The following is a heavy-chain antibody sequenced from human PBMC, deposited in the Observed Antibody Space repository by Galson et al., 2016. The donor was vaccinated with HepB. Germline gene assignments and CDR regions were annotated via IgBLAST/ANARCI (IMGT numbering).Heavy chain of an antibody. CDR3: AQNRPPYYYGPGNTFYSDY. CDR2: IYWNDDK. Sequence: PALVKPTQTLTLTCTFSGFSLSTSGVGVGWVRQPPGEALEWLALIYWNDDKRYSPSLRSSLTITKDTSKNQVVLTMTNMDPVDTTTYYCAQNRPPYYYGPGNTFYSDYWGQGTLVTVSS. D-gene: IGHD3-10*01. J-gene: IGHJ4*02. V-gene: IGHV2-5*01. CDR1: GFSLSTSGVG.